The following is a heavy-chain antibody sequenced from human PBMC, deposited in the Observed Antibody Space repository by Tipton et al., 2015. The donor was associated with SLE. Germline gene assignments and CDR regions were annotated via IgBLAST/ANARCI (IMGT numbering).Heavy chain of an antibody. V-gene: IGHV3-74*01. J-gene: IGHJ5*02. CDR1: GFNFNYYW. D-gene: IGHD6-19*01. CDR2: INSGGTTT. Sequence: SLRLSCTASGFNFNYYWMHWVRQVPGKGLLWVSHINSGGTTTTYADSVKGRFTISRDNTKNTLYLHMNSLRAEDTAVYYCARYFPAGLYSSGWSWGQGTLVTVSS. CDR3: ARYFPAGLYSSGWS.